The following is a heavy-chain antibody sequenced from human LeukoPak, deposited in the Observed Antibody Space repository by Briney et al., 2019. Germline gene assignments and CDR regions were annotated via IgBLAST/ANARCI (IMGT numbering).Heavy chain of an antibody. CDR1: GFTFSNYW. CDR3: ASSRYYYGLGSSPPFDY. J-gene: IGHJ4*02. Sequence: PGGSLRLSCAASGFTFSNYWMTWVRQGQGKGLEWVANIKQDGSERYYVDAVKGRFIISRDNAKNSLYLQMNNLRAEDTAVYYCASSRYYYGLGSSPPFDYWGQGDLVIVSS. CDR2: IKQDGSER. D-gene: IGHD3-10*01. V-gene: IGHV3-7*01.